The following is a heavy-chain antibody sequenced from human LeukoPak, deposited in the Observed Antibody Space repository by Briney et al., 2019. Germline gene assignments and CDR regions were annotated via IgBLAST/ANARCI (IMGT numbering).Heavy chain of an antibody. CDR2: ISYDGSDK. J-gene: IGHJ4*02. CDR3: ARGRYADYLDY. D-gene: IGHD1-1*01. V-gene: IGHV3-30*04. CDR1: AFTFSSYT. Sequence: GGSLRLSCAASAFTFSSYTMHWVRQAPGKGLEWVALISYDGSDKYYADSVRGRFTVSRDNSKNTLYLQMNSLRAEDTAVYYCARGRYADYLDYWGQGTLVTVSS.